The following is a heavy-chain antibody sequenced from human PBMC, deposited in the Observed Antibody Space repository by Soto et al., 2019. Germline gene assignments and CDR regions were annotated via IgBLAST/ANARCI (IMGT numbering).Heavy chain of an antibody. CDR1: GFTFSSDW. CDR3: ARGPRGLYGNDY. V-gene: IGHV3-74*01. Sequence: LRLSCAASGFTFSSDWMHWVRQAAGKGLVWVSRINMDGSSTNYADSVKGRFTISRDNAKNTLYLQMNSLRADDTAVYYCARGPRGLYGNDYWGQGAPVTVSS. D-gene: IGHD1-26*01. J-gene: IGHJ4*02. CDR2: INMDGSST.